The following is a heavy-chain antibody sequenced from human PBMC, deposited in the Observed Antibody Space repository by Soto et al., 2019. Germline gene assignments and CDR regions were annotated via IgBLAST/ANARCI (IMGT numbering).Heavy chain of an antibody. J-gene: IGHJ5*02. V-gene: IGHV3-48*01. Sequence: PGGSLRLSCAASGFTFSSYSMNWVRQAPGKGLEWVSYISSSRSTKYYADSVKGRFTISRDNAKNTLYLQMNSLRAEDTAVYYWARDFYGPLKTWFDPWGQGTLVSVSS. CDR3: ARDFYGPLKTWFDP. CDR2: ISSSRSTK. CDR1: GFTFSSYS. D-gene: IGHD4-17*01.